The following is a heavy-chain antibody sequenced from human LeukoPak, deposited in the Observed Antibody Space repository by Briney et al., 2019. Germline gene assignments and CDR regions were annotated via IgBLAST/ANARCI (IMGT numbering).Heavy chain of an antibody. CDR1: GGPISSSH. J-gene: IGHJ6*03. V-gene: IGHV4-4*09. D-gene: IGHD4-23*01. CDR3: ARGTSTVVTPNYYYYYCMDV. CDR2: IHTSGGT. Sequence: PSETLSLTCRGSGGPISSSHWSWIRQPPGKGLEWIGNIHTSGGTNYSPSLKSRVTISADTSRNQFSLKLSSVTAADTAVYYCARGTSTVVTPNYYYYYCMDVWGKGTTVTVSS.